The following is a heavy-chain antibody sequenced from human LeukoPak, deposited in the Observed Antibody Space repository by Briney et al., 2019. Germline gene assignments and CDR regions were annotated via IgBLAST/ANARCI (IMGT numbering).Heavy chain of an antibody. Sequence: GGSLRLSCAASGFTFSSYAMSWVRQAPGKGLEWVAVIWYDGSNKYYADSVKGRFTISRDNSKNTLYLQMNSLRAEDTAVYYCARDAAQVVVIYYFDYWGQGTLVTVSS. J-gene: IGHJ4*02. CDR1: GFTFSSYA. CDR2: IWYDGSNK. V-gene: IGHV3-33*08. CDR3: ARDAAQVVVIYYFDY. D-gene: IGHD3-22*01.